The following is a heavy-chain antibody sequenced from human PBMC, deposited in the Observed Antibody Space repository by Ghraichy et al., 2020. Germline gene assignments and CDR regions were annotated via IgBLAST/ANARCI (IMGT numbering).Heavy chain of an antibody. D-gene: IGHD2-15*01. CDR3: ARTGCSGGSCYSAYSYYYYGMDV. J-gene: IGHJ6*02. Sequence: VKVSCKASGGTFSSYAISWVRQAPGQGLEWMGRIIPILGIANYAQKFQGRVTITADKSTSTAYMELSSLRSEDTAVYYCARTGCSGGSCYSAYSYYYYGMDVWGQGTTVTVSS. CDR1: GGTFSSYA. CDR2: IIPILGIA. V-gene: IGHV1-69*04.